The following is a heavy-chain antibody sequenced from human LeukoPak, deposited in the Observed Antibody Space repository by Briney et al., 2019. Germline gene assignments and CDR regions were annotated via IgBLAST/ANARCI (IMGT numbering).Heavy chain of an antibody. Sequence: SVKVSCKASGFTFTSSAMQWVRQARGQRLEWIGWIVVGSGNTNYAQKFQERVTITRDMSTSTAYMELSSLRSEDTAVYYCAAGVDSSGYYFSHNWGQGTLVTVSS. CDR2: IVVGSGNT. J-gene: IGHJ4*02. CDR3: AAGVDSSGYYFSHN. V-gene: IGHV1-58*02. D-gene: IGHD3-22*01. CDR1: GFTFTSSA.